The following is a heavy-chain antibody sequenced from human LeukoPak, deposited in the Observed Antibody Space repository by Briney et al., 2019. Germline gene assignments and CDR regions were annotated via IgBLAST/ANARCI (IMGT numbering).Heavy chain of an antibody. J-gene: IGHJ6*03. Sequence: MASETLSLTCTVSGGSISGYYWSWIRQPAGKGLEWIGRIYTSGSTNYNPSLKSRVTMSIDTSKNQFSLKLSSVTAADTAVYYCARDAGSGSYYYHYYMDVWGKGTTVTVSS. D-gene: IGHD3-10*01. CDR2: IYTSGST. V-gene: IGHV4-4*07. CDR3: ARDAGSGSYYYHYYMDV. CDR1: GGSISGYY.